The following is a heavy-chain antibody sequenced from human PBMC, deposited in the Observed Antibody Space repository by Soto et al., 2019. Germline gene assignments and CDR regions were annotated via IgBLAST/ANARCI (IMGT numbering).Heavy chain of an antibody. D-gene: IGHD2-2*01. J-gene: IGHJ2*01. CDR3: ARDFCSTTSCYRWGWYFDL. CDR2: IWYDGSNK. CDR1: GFTFSSYG. Sequence: QVQLVESGGGVVQPGRSLRLSCAASGFTFSSYGMHWVRQAPGKGLEWVAVIWYDGSNKYYADSVKGRFTISRDNSKNTRYLQMNSLRAEDTAVYYCARDFCSTTSCYRWGWYFDLWGRGTLVTVSS. V-gene: IGHV3-33*01.